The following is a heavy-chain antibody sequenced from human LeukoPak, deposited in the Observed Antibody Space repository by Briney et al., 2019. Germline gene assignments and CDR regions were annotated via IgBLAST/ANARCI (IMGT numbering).Heavy chain of an antibody. D-gene: IGHD2-15*01. CDR3: AKVRKMVAAFDY. J-gene: IGHJ4*02. CDR2: ISGSGGST. V-gene: IGHV3-23*01. CDR1: GFTFSSYG. Sequence: GGTLRLSCAASGFTFSSYGMSWVRQAPGKGLEWVSAISGSGGSTYYADSVKGRFTISRDNSKNTLYLQMNSLRAEDTAVYYCAKVRKMVAAFDYWGQGTLVTVSS.